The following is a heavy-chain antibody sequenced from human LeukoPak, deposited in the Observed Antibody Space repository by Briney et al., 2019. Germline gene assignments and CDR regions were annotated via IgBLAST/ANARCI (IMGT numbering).Heavy chain of an antibody. V-gene: IGHV4-59*01. CDR1: GGSFSDYY. J-gene: IGHJ4*02. D-gene: IGHD6-13*01. CDR2: IYYTGSP. Sequence: PSETLSLTCAVYGGSFSDYYWTWIRQPPGKGLEWIGYIYYTGSPRYNPSLKSRVTMSVDTSKNQLSLKLTSVTAADTAVYYCSRDGQFSSSWYSLDYWGQGALVTVSS. CDR3: SRDGQFSSSWYSLDY.